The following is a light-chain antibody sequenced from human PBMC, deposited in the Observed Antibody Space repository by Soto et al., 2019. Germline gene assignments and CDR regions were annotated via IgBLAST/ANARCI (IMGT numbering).Light chain of an antibody. CDR1: TNDVGGYNY. CDR2: EVS. CDR3: NSYTSSTSRPYV. J-gene: IGLJ1*01. Sequence: QSVLTQPASGSGSPGQSITISCTGTTNDVGGYNYVSWYQQHPGKAPKLLIFEVSSRLSGVSNRFSGSKSGNTASLTISALQDEDEVDYFCNSYTSSTSRPYVFGTGTRSPS. V-gene: IGLV2-14*01.